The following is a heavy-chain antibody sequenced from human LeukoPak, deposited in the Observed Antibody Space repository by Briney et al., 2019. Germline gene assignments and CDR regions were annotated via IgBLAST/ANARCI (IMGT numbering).Heavy chain of an antibody. CDR1: GFTFSDYY. Sequence: GGSLRLSCAASGFTFSDYYMSWVRQAPGKGLQWVSVIYSGGSTYYADSVKGRFTISRDNSKNTLYLQMNSLRAEDTAVYYCARQDRYRYYYDSSGHISHWGQGTLVTVSS. CDR2: IYSGGST. V-gene: IGHV3-53*01. J-gene: IGHJ1*01. D-gene: IGHD3-22*01. CDR3: ARQDRYRYYYDSSGHISH.